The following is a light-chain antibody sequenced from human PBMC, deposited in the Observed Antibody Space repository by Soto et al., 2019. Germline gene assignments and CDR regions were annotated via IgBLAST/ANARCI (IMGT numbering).Light chain of an antibody. CDR1: QTISSW. CDR2: AAT. Sequence: DIQMTQSPSTLSGSVGDRVTITCRASQTISSWLAWYQQKPGKAPRLLIYAATTLQGGVPSRFSGSGSGTDFTLTIGSLQPEDFAIYYCQQSSSTPLTFGGGTKVDIK. V-gene: IGKV1-39*01. CDR3: QQSSSTPLT. J-gene: IGKJ4*01.